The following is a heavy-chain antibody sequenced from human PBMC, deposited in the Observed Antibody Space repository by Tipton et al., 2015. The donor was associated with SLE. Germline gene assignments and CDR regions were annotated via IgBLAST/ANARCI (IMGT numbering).Heavy chain of an antibody. CDR3: AGMSYPREGYFDY. CDR1: GGSISGSY. Sequence: TLSLTCSVSGGSISGSYWSWIRQPPRKGLEWIGYIYYSGSTNYNPSLKSRVTISVDTPKNQFSLKLRSVTAADTAVYYCAGMSYPREGYFDYWGQGTLVTVSS. V-gene: IGHV4-59*12. CDR2: IYYSGST. J-gene: IGHJ4*02. D-gene: IGHD1-26*01.